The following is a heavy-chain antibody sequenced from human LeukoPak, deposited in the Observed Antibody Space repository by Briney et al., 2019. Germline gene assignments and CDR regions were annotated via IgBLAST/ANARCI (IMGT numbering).Heavy chain of an antibody. CDR2: INHSGST. D-gene: IGHD3-3*01. Sequence: SETLSLTCAVYGGSFSGYYWSWIRQPPGKGLEWIGEINHSGSTNYNPSLKSRVTISVDTSKNQFSLKLSSVTAADTAVYYCVRSGPNDAFDIWGQGTMVTVSS. J-gene: IGHJ3*02. CDR3: VRSGPNDAFDI. CDR1: GGSFSGYY. V-gene: IGHV4-34*01.